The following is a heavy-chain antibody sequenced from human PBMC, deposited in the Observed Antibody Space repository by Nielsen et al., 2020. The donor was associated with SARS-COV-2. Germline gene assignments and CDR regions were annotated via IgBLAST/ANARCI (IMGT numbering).Heavy chain of an antibody. CDR3: ASSRWLVCFDY. V-gene: IGHV1-46*01. J-gene: IGHJ4*02. Sequence: ASVKVSCKASGYTFTSYYMHWVRQAPGQGLEWMGIINPSGGSTSYAQKFQGRVTMTRDTSTSTVYVELSSLRSEDTAVYYCASSRWLVCFDYWGQGTLVTVSS. CDR2: INPSGGST. CDR1: GYTFTSYY. D-gene: IGHD6-19*01.